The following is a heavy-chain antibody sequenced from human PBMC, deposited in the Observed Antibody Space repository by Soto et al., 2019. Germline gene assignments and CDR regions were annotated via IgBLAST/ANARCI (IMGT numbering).Heavy chain of an antibody. CDR3: ANVSPPTLNLDWFDS. V-gene: IGHV3-23*01. J-gene: IGHJ5*01. Sequence: GGSLRLACAACGFSFRCYAISWVHQAPGSGLDWVSVISTSGSNTYYADSVKGRFTISRDNSKSTVSLQMTSLRADDKAVYFCANVSPPTLNLDWFDSWAPGTLVTVYS. D-gene: IGHD4-4*01. CDR2: ISTSGSNT. CDR1: GFSFRCYA.